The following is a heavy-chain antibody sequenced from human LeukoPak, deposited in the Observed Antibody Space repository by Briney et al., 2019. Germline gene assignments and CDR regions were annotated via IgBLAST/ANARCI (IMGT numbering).Heavy chain of an antibody. D-gene: IGHD3-10*01. CDR3: AADSTYYYGSGSYQGFDY. J-gene: IGHJ4*02. CDR2: IFVGSGNT. Sequence: TSVKVSCKASGFTFTSSAVQWVRQARGQRLEWIGSIFVGSGNTNYAQKFQERVTITRDMSTSTAYMELSSLRSEDTAVYYCAADSTYYYGSGSYQGFDYWGQGTLVTVSS. V-gene: IGHV1-58*01. CDR1: GFTFTSSA.